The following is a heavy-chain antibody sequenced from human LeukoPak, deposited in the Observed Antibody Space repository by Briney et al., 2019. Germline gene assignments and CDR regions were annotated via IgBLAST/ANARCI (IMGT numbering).Heavy chain of an antibody. J-gene: IGHJ6*03. D-gene: IGHD3-3*01. Sequence: RASVKVSCKASGYTFTSYDINWVRRATGQGLEWMGWMNPNSGNTGYAQKFQGRVTMTRNTSISTAYMELSSLRSEDTAVYYCARRVYDFWSGYYLHMDVWGKGTTVTVSS. V-gene: IGHV1-8*01. CDR3: ARRVYDFWSGYYLHMDV. CDR1: GYTFTSYD. CDR2: MNPNSGNT.